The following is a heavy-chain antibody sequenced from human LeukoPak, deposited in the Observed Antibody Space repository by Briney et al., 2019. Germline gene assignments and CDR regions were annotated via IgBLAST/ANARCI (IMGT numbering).Heavy chain of an antibody. CDR2: ISSSSSYI. V-gene: IGHV3-21*01. CDR3: ARGADILTGYVTFDY. Sequence: GGSLRLSCAASGFTFSSFSMNCVRQAPGKGLEWGSSISSSSSYIYYADSVKGRFTISRDNAKNSLYLQMNSLSAEDTAVYYCARGADILTGYVTFDYWGQGSLVTVSS. D-gene: IGHD3-9*01. J-gene: IGHJ4*02. CDR1: GFTFSSFS.